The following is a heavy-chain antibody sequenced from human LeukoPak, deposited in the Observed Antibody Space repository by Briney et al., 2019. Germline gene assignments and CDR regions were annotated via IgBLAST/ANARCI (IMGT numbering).Heavy chain of an antibody. J-gene: IGHJ6*02. Sequence: GGSLRLSCAASGFTFSSYAMSWVRQAPGKGLEWVSAISGSGGSTYYADSVKGRFTISRDSSKRTLYLQMNSLRVEDTAVYYCNRGSYYIGMDVWGQGTTVTVSS. CDR2: ISGSGGST. CDR1: GFTFSSYA. V-gene: IGHV3-23*01. CDR3: NRGSYYIGMDV. D-gene: IGHD2/OR15-2a*01.